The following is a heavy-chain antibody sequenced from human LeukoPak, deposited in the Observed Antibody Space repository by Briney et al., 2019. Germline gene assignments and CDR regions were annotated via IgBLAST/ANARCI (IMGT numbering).Heavy chain of an antibody. CDR1: GGSITSGGYF. CDR3: ARSFGESYFDY. D-gene: IGHD3-10*01. Sequence: SETLSLTCTVSGGSITSGGYFWSWIRQHPGKGLERIGYISYSGYTYYNPSLKSRLTISVDTSKNQFSLKLTSVTAADTAVYYCARSFGESYFDYWGQGILVTVSS. V-gene: IGHV4-31*03. CDR2: ISYSGYT. J-gene: IGHJ4*02.